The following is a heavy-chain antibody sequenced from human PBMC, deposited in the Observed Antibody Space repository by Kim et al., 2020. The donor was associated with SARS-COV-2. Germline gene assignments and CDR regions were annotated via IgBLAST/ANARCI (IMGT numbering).Heavy chain of an antibody. V-gene: IGHV3-21*01. CDR3: ARTEGHYPEDSDAFDI. Sequence: GGSLRLSCAASGFTFSSYSMNWVRQAPGKGLEWVSSISSSSSYIYYADSVKGRFTISRDNAKNSLYLQMNSLRAEDTAVYYCARTEGHYPEDSDAFDIWGQGTMVTVSS. J-gene: IGHJ3*02. CDR2: ISSSSSYI. D-gene: IGHD1-26*01. CDR1: GFTFSSYS.